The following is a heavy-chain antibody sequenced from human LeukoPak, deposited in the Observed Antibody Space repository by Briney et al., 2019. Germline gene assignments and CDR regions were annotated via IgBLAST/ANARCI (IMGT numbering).Heavy chain of an antibody. J-gene: IGHJ4*02. CDR3: AREAMAAAGTFDY. CDR2: IYTSGST. V-gene: IGHV4-61*02. Sequence: PSQTLSLTCTVSGGSISSGDYYWSWIRQPAGKGLEWIGRIYTSGSTNYNPSLKSRVTMSVDTSKNQFSLKLSSVTAADTAVYYCAREAMAAAGTFDYWGQGTLVTVSS. CDR1: GGSISSGDYY. D-gene: IGHD6-13*01.